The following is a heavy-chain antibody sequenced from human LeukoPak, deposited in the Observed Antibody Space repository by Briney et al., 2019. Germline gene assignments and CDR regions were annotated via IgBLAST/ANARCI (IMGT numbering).Heavy chain of an antibody. D-gene: IGHD6-19*01. CDR3: ARDGRDGWGVWFDP. Sequence: SETLSLTCTVSGGSISSSSYYWGWIRQPPGKGLEWIGSIYYNGSTYYNPSLKSRVTISVDTSKNQFSLKLSSVTAADTAVYYCARDGRDGWGVWFDPWGQGTLVTVSS. CDR2: IYYNGST. V-gene: IGHV4-39*07. CDR1: GGSISSSSYY. J-gene: IGHJ5*02.